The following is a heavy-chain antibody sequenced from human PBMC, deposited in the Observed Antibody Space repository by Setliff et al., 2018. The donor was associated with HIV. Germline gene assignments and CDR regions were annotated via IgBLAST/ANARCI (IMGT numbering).Heavy chain of an antibody. CDR3: VRQHGDYAFGS. CDR2: INYDGDT. D-gene: IGHD4-17*01. CDR1: GGSFSGFF. V-gene: IGHV4-34*01. Sequence: SETLSLTCAVYGGSFSGFFWNWIRQPPGKGLEWIGEINYDGDTTYNPSLKSRVNMFIDTSKKQFSLKVASVTAADTAVYYCVRQHGDYAFGSWGQGTLVTVSS. J-gene: IGHJ5*01.